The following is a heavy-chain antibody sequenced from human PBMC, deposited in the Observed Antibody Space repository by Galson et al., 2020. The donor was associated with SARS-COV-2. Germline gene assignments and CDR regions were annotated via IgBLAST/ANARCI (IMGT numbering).Heavy chain of an antibody. J-gene: IGHJ3*02. D-gene: IGHD1-26*01. CDR1: GGSISSDNYY. V-gene: IGHV4-61*09. CDR2: IYASGTT. Sequence: SETLSLTCTVSGGSISSDNYYWSWIRQPAGKGLEYIGHIYASGTTHYNPSLKSRVTISVDTSKNQFPLKLNSMTAADTAVYFCARGHSQLVEATKGGSDIWGQGTMVTVSS. CDR3: ARGHSQLVEATKGGSDI.